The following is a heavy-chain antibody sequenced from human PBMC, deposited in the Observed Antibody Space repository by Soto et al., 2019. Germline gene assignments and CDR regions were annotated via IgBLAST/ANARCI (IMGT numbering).Heavy chain of an antibody. CDR1: GFTFSSYA. CDR2: ISGSGGST. Sequence: SLRLSCAASGFTFSSYAMSWVRQAPGKGLEWVSAISGSGGSTYYADSVKGRFTISRDNSKNTLYLQMNSLRAEDTAVYYCAKNYDFWSGYMKYYFDYWGQGTLVTVSS. D-gene: IGHD3-3*01. J-gene: IGHJ4*02. V-gene: IGHV3-23*01. CDR3: AKNYDFWSGYMKYYFDY.